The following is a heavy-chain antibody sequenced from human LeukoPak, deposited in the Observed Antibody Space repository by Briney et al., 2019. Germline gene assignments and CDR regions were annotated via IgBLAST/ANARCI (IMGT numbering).Heavy chain of an antibody. V-gene: IGHV3-48*04. Sequence: GGSLRLSCAASGFSFSTYSMNWVRQAPGKGLEWVSYIVGSSSTIYYADSVKGRFTISRDNAKNSLYLQMDSLRAEDTAVYYCATDSPETAAFDYWGQGPLVTVSS. J-gene: IGHJ4*02. D-gene: IGHD1-1*01. CDR1: GFSFSTYS. CDR3: ATDSPETAAFDY. CDR2: IVGSSSTI.